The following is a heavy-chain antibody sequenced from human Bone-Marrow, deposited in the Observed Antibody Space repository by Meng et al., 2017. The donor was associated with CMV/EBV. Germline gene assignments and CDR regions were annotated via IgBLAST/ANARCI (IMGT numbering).Heavy chain of an antibody. CDR2: IKQDGSEK. J-gene: IGHJ5*01. V-gene: IGHV3-7*01. CDR1: GFTFSSYW. CDR3: ARNYQNGLGAAGSCWFDP. Sequence: GGSLRLSCAASGFTFSSYWMSWVRQAPGKGLEWVANIKQDGSEKYYVDSVMGRFTISRDNAKNSPDLQMHSLRPEDTAVYYCARNYQNGLGAAGSCWFDPWGQGTTVTVSS. D-gene: IGHD6-13*01.